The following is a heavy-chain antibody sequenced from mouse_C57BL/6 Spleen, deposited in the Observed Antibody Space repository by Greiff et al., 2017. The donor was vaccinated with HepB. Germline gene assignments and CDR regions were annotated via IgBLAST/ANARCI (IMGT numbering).Heavy chain of an antibody. V-gene: IGHV1-26*01. J-gene: IGHJ4*01. CDR3: ARLGLRRGYAMDY. CDR2: INPNNGGT. D-gene: IGHD2-4*01. CDR1: GYTFTDYY. Sequence: EVQLQQSGPELVKPGASVKISCKASGYTFTDYYMNWVKQSHGKSLEWIGDINPNNGGTSYNQKFKGKATLTVDKSSSTAYMELRSLPSEDSAVYYCARLGLRRGYAMDYWGQGTSVTVSS.